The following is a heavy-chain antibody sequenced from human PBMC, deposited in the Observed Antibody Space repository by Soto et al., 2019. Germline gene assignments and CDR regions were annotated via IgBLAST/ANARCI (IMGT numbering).Heavy chain of an antibody. J-gene: IGHJ4*02. D-gene: IGHD3-10*01. Sequence: QVQLVQSGAEVMKPGASVKVSCKASGYTFTDNGVSWMRQAPGQGLEWMGWINPNNGNTKYAQNFQGRVTMTTDTSTSTAYVELRSLRSDDTAMYYCARSSISGIFYYYYWGQGTLVTVSS. CDR2: INPNNGNT. CDR1: GYTFTDNG. CDR3: ARSSISGIFYYYY. V-gene: IGHV1-18*01.